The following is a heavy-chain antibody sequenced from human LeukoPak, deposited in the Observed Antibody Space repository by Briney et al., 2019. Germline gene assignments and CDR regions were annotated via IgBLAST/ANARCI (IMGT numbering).Heavy chain of an antibody. CDR2: ISGSGGNT. CDR3: ARVHSTSRQTDAFDI. CDR1: GFAFSGFA. V-gene: IGHV3-23*01. J-gene: IGHJ3*02. Sequence: GGSLRLSCSASGFAFSGFAMGWVRQAPGKGLEWVSSISGSGGNTYYADSVEGRFTVSRDNSKNTVYLQMNSLRAEDTAVYYCARVHSTSRQTDAFDIWGQGTMVTVSS. D-gene: IGHD6-13*01.